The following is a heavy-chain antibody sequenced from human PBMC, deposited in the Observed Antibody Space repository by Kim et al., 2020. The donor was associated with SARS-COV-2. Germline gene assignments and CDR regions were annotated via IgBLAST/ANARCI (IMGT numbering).Heavy chain of an antibody. CDR1: GGSISSGGYY. Sequence: SETLSLTCTVSGGSISSGGYYWTWIRQHPGKCLECIGYIYYSGSTYYNQSLKRRVTISVATSKNQFSLNLSSVPAAGTAVYYCARGRISIFGVITGAFDSWGQGTLVTVSS. CDR3: ARGRISIFGVITGAFDS. CDR2: IYYSGST. D-gene: IGHD3-3*01. J-gene: IGHJ4*02. V-gene: IGHV4-31*03.